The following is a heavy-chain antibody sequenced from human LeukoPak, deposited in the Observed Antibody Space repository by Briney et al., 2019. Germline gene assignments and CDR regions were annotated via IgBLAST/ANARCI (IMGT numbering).Heavy chain of an antibody. CDR2: IQYDGNNI. Sequence: GGSLRLSCTTSGFSFRDYGMHWVRQASGKGLELVAFIQYDGNNIYYADSVKGRFAISRDDSKNTLYLEMNSLRPEDTAVYYCAKGGASVTRYVDYWGQGTLVTVSS. CDR3: AKGGASVTRYVDY. CDR1: GFSFRDYG. D-gene: IGHD4-17*01. V-gene: IGHV3-30*02. J-gene: IGHJ4*02.